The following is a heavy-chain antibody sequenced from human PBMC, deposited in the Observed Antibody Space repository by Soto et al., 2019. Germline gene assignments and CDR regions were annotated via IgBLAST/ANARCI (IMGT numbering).Heavy chain of an antibody. CDR1: GGSISSSSYY. V-gene: IGHV4-39*01. CDR3: ARFYYDFWSGTYYFDY. Sequence: SETLSLTCTVSGGSISSSSYYWGWIRQPPGKGLEWIGSIYYSGSTYYNPSLKSRVTISVDTSKNQFSLKLSSVTAAETAVYYCARFYYDFWSGTYYFDYWGQGTLVTVSS. D-gene: IGHD3-3*01. CDR2: IYYSGST. J-gene: IGHJ4*02.